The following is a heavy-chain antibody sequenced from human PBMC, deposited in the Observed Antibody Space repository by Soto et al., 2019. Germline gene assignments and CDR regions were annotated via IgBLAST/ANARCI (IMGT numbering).Heavy chain of an antibody. V-gene: IGHV3-11*01. D-gene: IGHD3-22*01. CDR2: ISSGGSTI. J-gene: IGHJ4*02. Sequence: GGSLRLSCAASGFTFTDYYMSWIRRAPGKGLEWVSYISSGGSTIYYADSVKGRFTISRDNAKNSLYLQMNSLRAEDTAVYYCERSHLYYDSSGYPDYWGQGTLVTVSS. CDR1: GFTFTDYY. CDR3: ERSHLYYDSSGYPDY.